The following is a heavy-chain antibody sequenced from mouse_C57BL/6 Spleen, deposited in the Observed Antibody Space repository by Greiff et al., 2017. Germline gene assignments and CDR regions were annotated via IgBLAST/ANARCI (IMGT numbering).Heavy chain of an antibody. CDR1: GYSITSGYY. Sequence: EVQLQESGPGLVKPSQSLSLTCSVTGYSITSGYYWNWIRQFPGNKLEWMGYISYDGSNNYNPSLKNRISITRDTAKNQFFLKLNSVTTEDTATYYCARDYYGPFDDWGQGTTLTVSS. CDR3: ARDYYGPFDD. D-gene: IGHD1-1*01. V-gene: IGHV3-6*01. J-gene: IGHJ2*01. CDR2: ISYDGSN.